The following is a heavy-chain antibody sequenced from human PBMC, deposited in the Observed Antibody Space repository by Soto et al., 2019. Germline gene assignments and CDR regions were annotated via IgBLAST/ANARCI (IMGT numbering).Heavy chain of an antibody. CDR3: AGLKVGYCSSTSCLGYYYYGMDV. D-gene: IGHD2-2*01. CDR1: GFTFSYYY. Sequence: PGGSLRLSCAASGFTFSYYYMSWIRQSPGKGLEGVSYISSSSSYTNYADSVKGRFTISRDNAKNSLYLQMNSLRAEDTAVYYCAGLKVGYCSSTSCLGYYYYGMDVWGQGTTVTVSS. CDR2: ISSSSSYT. J-gene: IGHJ6*02. V-gene: IGHV3-11*06.